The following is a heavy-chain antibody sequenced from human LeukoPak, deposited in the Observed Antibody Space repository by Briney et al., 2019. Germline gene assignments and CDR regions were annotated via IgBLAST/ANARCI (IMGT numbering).Heavy chain of an antibody. CDR3: ARARGFFDY. D-gene: IGHD3-10*01. Sequence: GGSLRLSCAASGFTFSSYWMSWVRQAPGKGLEWVANIKQAGSEKYYVDSVKGRFAISRDNAENSLYLQMNSLRAEDTAVYYCARARGFFDYWGQGTLVTVTS. J-gene: IGHJ4*02. CDR2: IKQAGSEK. CDR1: GFTFSSYW. V-gene: IGHV3-7*01.